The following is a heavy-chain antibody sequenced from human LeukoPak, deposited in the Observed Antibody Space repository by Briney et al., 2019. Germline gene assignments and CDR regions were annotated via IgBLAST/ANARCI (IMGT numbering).Heavy chain of an antibody. CDR2: ISWNSGSI. V-gene: IGHV3-9*01. CDR1: GFTFDDYA. D-gene: IGHD4-17*01. CDR3: AKDSSSFLLDYVFDY. J-gene: IGHJ4*02. Sequence: GGSLRLSCAASGFTFDDYAMHWVRQAPGKGLEWVSGISWNSGSIGYADSVKGRFTIPRDNAKNSLYLQMNSLRAEDTALYYCAKDSSSFLLDYVFDYWGQGTLVTVSS.